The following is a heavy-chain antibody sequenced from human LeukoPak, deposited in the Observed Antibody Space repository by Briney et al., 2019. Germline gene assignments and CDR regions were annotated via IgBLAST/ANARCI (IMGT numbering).Heavy chain of an antibody. CDR1: GGSISSGGYS. J-gene: IGHJ4*02. Sequence: SGTLSLTCAVSGGSISSGGYSWSWIRQPPGKGLEWIGYISYSGSTYYNPSLKSRVTISVDTSKNQFSLKLSSVTAADTAVYYCAREVSGNFDYWGQGTLVTVSS. CDR2: ISYSGST. CDR3: AREVSGNFDY. V-gene: IGHV4-31*11.